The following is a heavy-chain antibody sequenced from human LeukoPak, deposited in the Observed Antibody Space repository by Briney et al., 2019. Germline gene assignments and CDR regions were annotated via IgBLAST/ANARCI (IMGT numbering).Heavy chain of an antibody. V-gene: IGHV4-59*12. CDR2: IYYSGST. CDR1: GGSISSYY. Sequence: SETLSLTCTVSGGSISSYYWSWIRQPPGKGLEWIGFIYYSGSTNYNPSLKSRVTISVDTSKNQFSLKLSSVTAADTAVYYCARGVTTVTTVFDYWGQGTLVTVSS. D-gene: IGHD4-17*01. J-gene: IGHJ4*02. CDR3: ARGVTTVTTVFDY.